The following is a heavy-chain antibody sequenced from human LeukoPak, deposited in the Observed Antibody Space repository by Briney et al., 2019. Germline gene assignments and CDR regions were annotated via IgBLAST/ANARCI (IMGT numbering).Heavy chain of an antibody. CDR2: IYYSGST. CDR3: ARAQSTVTTSYFEDY. D-gene: IGHD4-17*01. J-gene: IGHJ4*02. Sequence: SETLSLTCTVSGGSISSYYWSWIRQPPGKGLEWIGYIYYSGSTNYNPSLKSRVTISVDTSKNQFSLKLSSVTAADTAVYYCARAQSTVTTSYFEDYWGQGTLVTVSS. V-gene: IGHV4-59*01. CDR1: GGSISSYY.